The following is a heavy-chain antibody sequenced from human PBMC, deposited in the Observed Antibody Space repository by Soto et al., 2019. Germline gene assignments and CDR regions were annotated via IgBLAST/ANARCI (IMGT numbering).Heavy chain of an antibody. CDR3: ARLTMGELSGYYFDY. CDR2: IYYSGST. V-gene: IGHV4-39*01. J-gene: IGHJ4*02. Sequence: PSETLSLTCTVSGGSISSSSYYWGWIRQPPGKGLEWIGSIYYSGSTYYNPSLKSRVTISVDTSKNQFSLKLSSVTAADTAVYYCARLTMGELSGYYFDYWGQGTLLTVSS. CDR1: GGSISSSSYY. D-gene: IGHD3-16*02.